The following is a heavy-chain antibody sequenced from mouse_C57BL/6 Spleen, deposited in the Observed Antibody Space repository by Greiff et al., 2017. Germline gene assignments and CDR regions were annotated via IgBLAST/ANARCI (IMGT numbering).Heavy chain of an antibody. CDR3: ARGAPFYYGSSYGADY. Sequence: QVQLQQSGAELMKPGASVKLSCKATGYTFTGYWIEWVKQRPGHGLEWIGEILPGSGSTNYNEKFKGKATFTADTSSNTAYMQLSSLTTEDSAIYYCARGAPFYYGSSYGADYWGQGTTLTVSS. CDR2: ILPGSGST. D-gene: IGHD1-1*01. CDR1: GYTFTGYW. J-gene: IGHJ2*01. V-gene: IGHV1-9*01.